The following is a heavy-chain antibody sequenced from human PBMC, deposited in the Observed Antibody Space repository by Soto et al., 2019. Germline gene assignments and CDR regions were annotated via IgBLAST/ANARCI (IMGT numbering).Heavy chain of an antibody. J-gene: IGHJ6*02. V-gene: IGHV4-38-2*02. CDR3: ARDRGEGYCSGGSCYSVYYYYYGMDV. Sequence: SETLSLTCAVSGYSISSGYYWGWIRQPPGKGLEWIGSIYHSGSTYYNPSLKSRVTISVDTSKNQFSLKLSSVTAADTAVYYCARDRGEGYCSGGSCYSVYYYYYGMDVWGQGTTVTVSS. D-gene: IGHD2-15*01. CDR1: GYSISSGYY. CDR2: IYHSGST.